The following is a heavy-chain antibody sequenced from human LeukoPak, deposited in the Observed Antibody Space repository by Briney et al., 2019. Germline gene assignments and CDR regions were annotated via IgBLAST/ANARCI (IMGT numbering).Heavy chain of an antibody. CDR1: GFTFSSYS. CDR2: ISSSSSYI. Sequence: GGSLRLSCAASGFTFSSYSMNWVRRAPGKGLEWVSSISSSSSYIYYADSVKGRFTISRDNAKNSLYLQMNSLRAEDTAVYYCAREHGSGYGYWGQGTLVTVSS. D-gene: IGHD5-12*01. V-gene: IGHV3-21*01. CDR3: AREHGSGYGY. J-gene: IGHJ4*02.